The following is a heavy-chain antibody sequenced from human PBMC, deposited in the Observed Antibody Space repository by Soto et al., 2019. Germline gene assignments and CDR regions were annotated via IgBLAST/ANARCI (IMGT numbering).Heavy chain of an antibody. J-gene: IGHJ5*02. CDR1: GGSISSGGYS. CDR2: IYHSGST. CDR3: ARVPRQQLGRWFDP. D-gene: IGHD6-13*01. Sequence: QLQLQESGSGLVKPSQTLSLTCAVSGGSISSGGYSWSWIRQPPGKGLEWIGYIYHSGSTYYNPSLKSRVTLSVDRSKNQFSLKLSSVTAADTAVYYCARVPRQQLGRWFDPWGQGTLVTVSS. V-gene: IGHV4-30-2*01.